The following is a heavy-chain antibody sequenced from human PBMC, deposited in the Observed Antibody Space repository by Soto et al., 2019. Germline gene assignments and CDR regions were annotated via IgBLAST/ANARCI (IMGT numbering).Heavy chain of an antibody. CDR1: GFSLSNARMG. J-gene: IGHJ6*02. Sequence: QVTLKESGPVLVKPTETLTLTCTVSGFSLSNARMGVSWIRQPPGKALEWLAHIFSNDEKSYSTSLKSRLNISKDTSKSQVVLTMTHMDPVDTATYYCAADFWSGYYETYYYYGMDVWGQGTTVTVSS. D-gene: IGHD3-3*01. V-gene: IGHV2-26*01. CDR3: AADFWSGYYETYYYYGMDV. CDR2: IFSNDEK.